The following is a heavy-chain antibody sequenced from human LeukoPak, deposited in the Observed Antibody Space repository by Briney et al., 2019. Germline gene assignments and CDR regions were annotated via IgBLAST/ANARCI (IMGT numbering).Heavy chain of an antibody. CDR1: GYSISSGYY. V-gene: IGHV4-61*02. J-gene: IGHJ3*02. CDR2: IYTSGST. Sequence: SETLSLTCTVSGYSISSGYYWSWIRQPAGKGLEWIGRIYTSGSTNYNPSLKSRVTISVDTSKNQFSLKLSSVTAADTAVYYCARAELRDRITIFGVVIGTDAFDIWGQGTMVTVSS. D-gene: IGHD3-3*01. CDR3: ARAELRDRITIFGVVIGTDAFDI.